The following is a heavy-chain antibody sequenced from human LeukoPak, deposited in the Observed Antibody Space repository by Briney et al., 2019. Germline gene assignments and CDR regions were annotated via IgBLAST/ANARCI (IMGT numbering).Heavy chain of an antibody. CDR3: ARDGTSYGSTYGY. D-gene: IGHD5-18*01. V-gene: IGHV1-69*13. J-gene: IGHJ4*02. CDR1: GGTFSSYA. Sequence: GASVKVSCKASGGTFSSYAISWVRQAPGQGLEWMGGIIPIFGTANYAQKFQGRVTITADESTSTAYMELSSLRSEDTAVYYCARDGTSYGSTYGYWGQGTLVTVSS. CDR2: IIPIFGTA.